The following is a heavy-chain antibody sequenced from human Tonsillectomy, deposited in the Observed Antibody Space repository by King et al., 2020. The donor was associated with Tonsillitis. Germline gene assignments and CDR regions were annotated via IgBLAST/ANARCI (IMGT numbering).Heavy chain of an antibody. Sequence: VQLQESGTGLVKPSQTLSLTCTVSGGSISSGSYYWRWIRQPAGKGLEWIGRIYTSGSTNYNPSLKSRVTMSVDTSKNQFSLKLSSVTAADTAVYYCARVERYYDFWSGYPGYYYYMDVWGKGTTVTVSS. J-gene: IGHJ6*03. CDR3: ARVERYYDFWSGYPGYYYYMDV. CDR2: IYTSGST. D-gene: IGHD3-3*01. V-gene: IGHV4-61*02. CDR1: GGSISSGSYY.